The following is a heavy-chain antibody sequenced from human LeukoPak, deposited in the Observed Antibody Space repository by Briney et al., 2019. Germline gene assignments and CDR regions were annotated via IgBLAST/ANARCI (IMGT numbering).Heavy chain of an antibody. CDR1: GGSISGDGQY. J-gene: IGHJ5*02. CDR2: IYYSGNS. V-gene: IGHV4-31*03. CDR3: ARVIVSYRYDANWFDP. D-gene: IGHD2-8*01. Sequence: SETLSLTCTVSGGSISGDGQYWSWILQHPGKGLEWIGYIYYSGNSYYNPSLKSRVTISADTSENQFSLQLNSVTAADTAVYYCARVIVSYRYDANWFDPWGQGTLVTVSS.